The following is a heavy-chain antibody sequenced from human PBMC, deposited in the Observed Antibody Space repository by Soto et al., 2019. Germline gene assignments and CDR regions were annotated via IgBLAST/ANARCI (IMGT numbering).Heavy chain of an antibody. Sequence: QVQLVQSGAEEKKPGASVKVSCKASGYTFTSYAMHWVRQAPGQRLEWMGWINAGNGNTKYSQKFQGRVTITRDTSASTAYMELSSLRSEDTAVYYCAREGPYYGSGSSPPDYWGQGTLVTVSS. CDR3: AREGPYYGSGSSPPDY. D-gene: IGHD3-10*01. CDR2: INAGNGNT. J-gene: IGHJ4*02. V-gene: IGHV1-3*05. CDR1: GYTFTSYA.